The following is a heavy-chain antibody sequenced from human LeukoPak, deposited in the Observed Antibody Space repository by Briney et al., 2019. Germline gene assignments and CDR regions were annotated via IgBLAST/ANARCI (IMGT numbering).Heavy chain of an antibody. D-gene: IGHD3-3*01. V-gene: IGHV4-39*07. CDR2: IYHSGST. Sequence: SETLSLTCTVSGGSICSSNYYWGWIRQPPGKGLEWIGSIYHSGSTYYNPSLKSRVTISVGTSKTQFSLKLSSVTAADTAVYYCARDGYYDFWSDYILVALDYWGQGTLVTVSS. J-gene: IGHJ4*02. CDR3: ARDGYYDFWSDYILVALDY. CDR1: GGSICSSNYY.